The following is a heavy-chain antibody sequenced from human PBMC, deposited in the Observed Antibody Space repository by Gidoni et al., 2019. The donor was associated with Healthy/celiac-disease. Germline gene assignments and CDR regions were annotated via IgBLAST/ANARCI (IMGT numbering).Heavy chain of an antibody. Sequence: QVQLQQWGAGLLKPSETLSLTCAVYGGSFSVYYWSGIRQPPGEGLEWIGEINHSGSTNYNPSLKSRVTISVDTSKNQFSLKLSSVTAADTAVYYCARGSSYYDSSGYYDLGWFDPWGQGTLVTVSS. CDR1: GGSFSVYY. D-gene: IGHD3-22*01. V-gene: IGHV4-34*01. J-gene: IGHJ5*02. CDR3: ARGSSYYDSSGYYDLGWFDP. CDR2: INHSGST.